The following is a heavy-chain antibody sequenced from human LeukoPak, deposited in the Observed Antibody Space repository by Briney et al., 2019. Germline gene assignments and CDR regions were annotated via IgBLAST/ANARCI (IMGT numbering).Heavy chain of an antibody. CDR1: GFTFSSYA. CDR2: ISGSGGST. D-gene: IGHD3-10*01. Sequence: PGGSLRLSCAASGFTFSSYAMSWVRQAPGKGLEWVSAISGSGGSTYYADSVKGRFTISRDNSKNTLYLQMNSLRAEDTAVYYCAKAKHGYGSGSYSKVTFDYWGQGTLVTVSS. CDR3: AKAKHGYGSGSYSKVTFDY. V-gene: IGHV3-23*01. J-gene: IGHJ4*02.